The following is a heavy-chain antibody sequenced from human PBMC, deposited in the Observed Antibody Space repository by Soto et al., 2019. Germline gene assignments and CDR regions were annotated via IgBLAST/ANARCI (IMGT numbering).Heavy chain of an antibody. J-gene: IGHJ6*02. Sequence: GASVQVSCKASGYTFTSYAMHWVRQAPGQRLEWMGWINAGNGNTKYSQKFQGRVTITRDTSASTAYMELSSLRSEDTAVYYCARVKPVVPAAVDYYYYGMDVWGQGTTVTVSS. CDR1: GYTFTSYA. D-gene: IGHD2-2*01. CDR3: ARVKPVVPAAVDYYYYGMDV. V-gene: IGHV1-3*01. CDR2: INAGNGNT.